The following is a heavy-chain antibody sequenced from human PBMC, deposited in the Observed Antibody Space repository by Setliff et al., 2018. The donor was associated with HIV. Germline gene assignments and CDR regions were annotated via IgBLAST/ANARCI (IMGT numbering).Heavy chain of an antibody. J-gene: IGHJ6*03. D-gene: IGHD3-22*01. V-gene: IGHV4-31*03. CDR1: GGSISSDSSS. Sequence: PSETLSLTCTVSGGSISSDSSSWTWIRQHPGKGLEWIGCIFNSGSTHYKPSLKSRLTISLDTSKSQFSLNLRSVTAADTAVYYCAGDLSTDSSGPYYHMDVWGRGTTVTVSS. CDR2: IFNSGST. CDR3: AGDLSTDSSGPYYHMDV.